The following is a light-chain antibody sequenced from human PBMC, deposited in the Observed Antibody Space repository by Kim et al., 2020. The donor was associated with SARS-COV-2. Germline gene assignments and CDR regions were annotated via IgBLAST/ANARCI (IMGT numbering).Light chain of an antibody. CDR2: EVS. V-gene: IGLV2-18*02. Sequence: QSVTISCTGTSSDIGYYNGVSWYQQPPGTAPKLMIYEVSNRPLGVPDRFSGSKSGNTASLTISGLQTEDEADYYCSSYISSSTSVVFGGGTQLTVL. CDR3: SSYISSSTSVV. J-gene: IGLJ2*01. CDR1: SSDIGYYNG.